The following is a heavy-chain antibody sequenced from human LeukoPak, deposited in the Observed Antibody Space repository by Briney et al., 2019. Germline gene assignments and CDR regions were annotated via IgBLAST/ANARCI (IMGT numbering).Heavy chain of an antibody. CDR2: IYYSGNT. V-gene: IGHV4-39*01. CDR1: GDSIRSGSYN. Sequence: SETLSLTCTVSGDSIRSGSYNWGWIRQPPGKGLEWIGSIYYSGNTFYNPSLKSRVTISVDSSKNQFSLKLNSVTAADTAVYYCARGAPVLNAFDIWGQGTMVNVS. CDR3: ARGAPVLNAFDI. D-gene: IGHD1-26*01. J-gene: IGHJ3*02.